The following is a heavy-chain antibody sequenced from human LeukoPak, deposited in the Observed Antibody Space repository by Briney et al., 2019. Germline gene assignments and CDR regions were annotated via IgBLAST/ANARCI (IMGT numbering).Heavy chain of an antibody. D-gene: IGHD6-19*01. Sequence: GGSLRVSSEAPGLILRGHAMSWVRQAPGKGLEWVSGIGDSGEIERYADSVKGRFTISRDNFRNTVYLEMRGLRPEDTAVYYCAKGYSSGWTPFDYWGQGTQVTVSS. V-gene: IGHV3-23*01. CDR3: AKGYSSGWTPFDY. CDR2: IGDSGEIE. CDR1: GLILRGHA. J-gene: IGHJ4*02.